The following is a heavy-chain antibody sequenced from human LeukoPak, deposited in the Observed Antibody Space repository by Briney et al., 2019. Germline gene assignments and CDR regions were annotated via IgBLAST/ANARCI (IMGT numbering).Heavy chain of an antibody. D-gene: IGHD1-7*01. CDR1: GGSISSYY. Sequence: PSETLSLTCTVSGGSISSYYGSWIRQPPGKGLGWIGYIYYSGSTNYNPSLKSRVTISVDTSKNQFSLKLSSVTAADTAVYYCARDSGTSDAFDIWGQGTMVTVSS. V-gene: IGHV4-59*12. CDR3: ARDSGTSDAFDI. CDR2: IYYSGST. J-gene: IGHJ3*02.